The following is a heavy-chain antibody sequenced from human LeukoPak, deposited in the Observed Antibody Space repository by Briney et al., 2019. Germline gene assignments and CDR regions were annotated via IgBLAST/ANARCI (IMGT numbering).Heavy chain of an antibody. CDR1: GFIVSGDF. CDR2: IYSDGST. V-gene: IGHV3-53*01. D-gene: IGHD1-26*01. J-gene: IGHJ4*02. Sequence: GGSLRLSCAATGFIVSGDFMSWVRQAPGKGLEWVSVIYSDGSTYYADSVKGRFTISRDNSKNTLDLQMTGLRAEDTAVYYCARERGRGRDSPWFDYWGQGTLVTVSS. CDR3: ARERGRGRDSPWFDY.